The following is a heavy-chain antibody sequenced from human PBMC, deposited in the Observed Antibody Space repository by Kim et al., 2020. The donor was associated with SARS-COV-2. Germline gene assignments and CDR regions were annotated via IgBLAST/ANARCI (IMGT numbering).Heavy chain of an antibody. J-gene: IGHJ4*01. Sequence: GGSLRLSCAASGFTFSSYGMHWVRQAPGKGLEWVAVISYDGSNKYYADSVKGRFTISRDNSKNTLYLQMNSLRAEDTAVYYCAKDGGYYDSSGYFDYWG. CDR3: AKDGGYYDSSGYFDY. D-gene: IGHD3-22*01. CDR1: GFTFSSYG. V-gene: IGHV3-30*18. CDR2: ISYDGSNK.